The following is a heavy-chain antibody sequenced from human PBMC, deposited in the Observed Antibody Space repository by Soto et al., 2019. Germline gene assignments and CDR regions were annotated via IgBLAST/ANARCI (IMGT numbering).Heavy chain of an antibody. J-gene: IGHJ6*02. V-gene: IGHV3-30*18. CDR2: ISYDGSNK. CDR1: GFTFSSYG. CDR3: AKASLYTWIQPLYCMDV. Sequence: GGYPRLSCAASGFTFSSYGMHWVRQAPGKGLEWVAVISYDGSNKYYADSVKGRFTISRDNSKNTLYLQMNSLRAEDTAVYYCAKASLYTWIQPLYCMDVLGQGTTVTVSS. D-gene: IGHD5-18*01.